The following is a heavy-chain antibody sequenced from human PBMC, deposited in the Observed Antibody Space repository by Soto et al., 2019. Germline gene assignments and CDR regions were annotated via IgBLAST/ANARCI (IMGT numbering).Heavy chain of an antibody. CDR2: ILVDGRT. CDR3: AKATATGGGAFDI. D-gene: IGHD2-8*02. Sequence: GGSLRLSCAASGFICSSYDMSWVRQAPGKGLEWVSTILVDGRTFYVDYVKGRFTIYRDNSKNTVYLQMNSLTAGDTALYYCAKATATGGGAFDICGQGTMVTVSS. CDR1: GFICSSYD. J-gene: IGHJ3*02. V-gene: IGHV3-23*01.